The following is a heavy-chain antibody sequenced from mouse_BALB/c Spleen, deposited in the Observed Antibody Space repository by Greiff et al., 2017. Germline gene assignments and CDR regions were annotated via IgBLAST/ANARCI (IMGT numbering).Heavy chain of an antibody. V-gene: IGHV1-5*01. J-gene: IGHJ3*01. Sequence: EVQLQQSGTVLARPGASVKMSCKASGYTFTSYWMHWVKQRPGQGLEWIGAIYPGNSDTSYNQKFKGKAKLTAVTSTSTAYMELSSLTNEDSAVYYCTRLYGKEWFAYWGQGTLVTVSA. CDR1: GYTFTSYW. CDR3: TRLYGKEWFAY. D-gene: IGHD2-10*02. CDR2: IYPGNSDT.